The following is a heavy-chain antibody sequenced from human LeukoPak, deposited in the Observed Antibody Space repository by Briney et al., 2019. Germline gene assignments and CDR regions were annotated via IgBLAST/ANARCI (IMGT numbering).Heavy chain of an antibody. CDR2: ISSNGGST. D-gene: IGHD3-3*01. Sequence: GGSLRLSCAASGFTFSSYAMHWVRQAPGKGLEYVSAISSNGGSTYYANSVKGRFTIPRDNSKNMLYLQMGSLRAEDMAVYYCARARDDFWSYYYYYMDVWGRGTTVTVS. CDR3: ARARDDFWSYYYYYMDV. V-gene: IGHV3-64*01. J-gene: IGHJ6*03. CDR1: GFTFSSYA.